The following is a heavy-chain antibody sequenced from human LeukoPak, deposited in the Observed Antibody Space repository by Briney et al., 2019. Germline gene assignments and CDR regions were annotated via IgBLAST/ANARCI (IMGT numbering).Heavy chain of an antibody. V-gene: IGHV4-59*08. CDR1: GGSISSYY. CDR3: ARTVSSGWYRGIFDY. CDR2: IYYSGST. Sequence: KPSETLSLTRTVSGGSISSYYWSWIRQPPGKGLEWIGYIYYSGSTNYNPSLKSRVTISVDTSKNQFSLKLSSVTAADTAVYYCARTVSSGWYRGIFDYWGQGTLVTVSS. J-gene: IGHJ4*02. D-gene: IGHD6-19*01.